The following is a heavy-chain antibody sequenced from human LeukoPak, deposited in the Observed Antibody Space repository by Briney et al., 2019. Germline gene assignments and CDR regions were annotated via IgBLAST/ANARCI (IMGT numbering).Heavy chain of an antibody. D-gene: IGHD3-10*01. V-gene: IGHV3-23*01. Sequence: GGSLRLSCAASGFTFSSHDMNWVRQAPGKGLEWVSGISPSGGITYYTYSVKGRFTISRDNSKNTVSLQMNSLRGDDTAVYYCXRXRLMGSGLPAIDYWGQGTLVTVSS. CDR2: ISPSGGIT. J-gene: IGHJ4*02. CDR3: XRXRLMGSGLPAIDY. CDR1: GFTFSSHD.